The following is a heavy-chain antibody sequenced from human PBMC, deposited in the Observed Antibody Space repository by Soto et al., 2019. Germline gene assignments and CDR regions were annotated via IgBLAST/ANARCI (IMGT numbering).Heavy chain of an antibody. Sequence: GASVKVSCKASGGTFSSYAISWARQAPGQGLEWMGGIIPIFGTANYAQKFQGRVTITADESTSTAYMELSSLRSEDTAVYYCAREGEHRGRGPSSYYGMDVWGQGTTVTVSS. CDR3: AREGEHRGRGPSSYYGMDV. CDR1: GGTFSSYA. V-gene: IGHV1-69*13. D-gene: IGHD3-10*01. J-gene: IGHJ6*02. CDR2: IIPIFGTA.